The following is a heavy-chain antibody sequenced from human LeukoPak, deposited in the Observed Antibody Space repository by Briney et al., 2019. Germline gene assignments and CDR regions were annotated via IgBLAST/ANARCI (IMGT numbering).Heavy chain of an antibody. CDR1: GGSISSGGYY. CDR2: IYYSGST. D-gene: IGHD3-10*01. CDR3: AIAQPRTYYYGSGSSHVGNFDY. J-gene: IGHJ4*02. Sequence: SETLSLTCTVSGGSISSGGYYWSWIRQHPGKGLEWIGYIYYSGSTYYNPSLKSRVTISVDTSKNQFSLKLSSVTAADTAVYYCAIAQPRTYYYGSGSSHVGNFDYWGQGTLVTVSS. V-gene: IGHV4-31*03.